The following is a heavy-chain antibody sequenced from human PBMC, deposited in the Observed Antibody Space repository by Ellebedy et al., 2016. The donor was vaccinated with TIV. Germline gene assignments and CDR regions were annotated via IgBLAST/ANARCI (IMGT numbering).Heavy chain of an antibody. CDR3: SRDFHRSSTNDY. CDR2: ISIDGSEA. D-gene: IGHD6-6*01. J-gene: IGHJ4*02. CDR1: GFTFSSYG. V-gene: IGHV3-30*03. Sequence: GESLKISCAASGFTFSSYGMHWVRQAPGKGLEWVAIISIDGSEAYYGDSVKGRFTISRDNSRNMLYLQMNSLRVEDTAVYYCSRDFHRSSTNDYWGQGTLATVSS.